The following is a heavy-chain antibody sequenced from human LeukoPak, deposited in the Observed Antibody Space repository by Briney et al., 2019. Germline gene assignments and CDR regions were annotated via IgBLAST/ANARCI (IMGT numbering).Heavy chain of an antibody. J-gene: IGHJ4*02. V-gene: IGHV3-48*01. CDR1: GFTLSSYS. D-gene: IGHD5-18*01. Sequence: LSGGSLRLSCAASGFTLSSYSMNWVRQAPGKGLEWVSYISSSSSTIYYADSVKGRFTISRDNAKNSLYLRMNSLRAEDTAVYYCARDTAMVTFDYWGQGTLVTVSS. CDR3: ARDTAMVTFDY. CDR2: ISSSSSTI.